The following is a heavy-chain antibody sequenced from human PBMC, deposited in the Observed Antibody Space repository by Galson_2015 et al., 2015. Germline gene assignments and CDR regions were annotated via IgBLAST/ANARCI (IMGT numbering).Heavy chain of an antibody. CDR2: TIPIFGTT. J-gene: IGHJ4*02. Sequence: SVKVSCKASGGTLSSYAISWVRQAPGQGLEWMGGTIPIFGTTNYAQNFQGRVTLYLQMNSLKTEDTAVYYCTTLSITLPGQWGQGTLVTVSS. CDR3: Q. CDR1: GGTLSSYA. V-gene: IGHV1-69*13. D-gene: IGHD3-22*01.